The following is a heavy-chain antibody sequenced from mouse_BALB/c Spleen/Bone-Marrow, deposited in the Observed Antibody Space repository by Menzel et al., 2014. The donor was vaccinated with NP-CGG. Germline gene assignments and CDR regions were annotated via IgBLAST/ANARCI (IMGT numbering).Heavy chain of an antibody. CDR1: GFNIKDYY. CDR3: ARRYGSSFDY. V-gene: IGHV14-1*02. D-gene: IGHD1-1*01. J-gene: IGHJ2*01. CDR2: IDPENGNT. Sequence: VQLQQSGAELVRPGALVKLSCKASGFNIKDYYMHWVIQRPEQGLEWIGWIDPENGNTIYDPKFQGKASITADTSSNTAYLQLSSLTSGDTAVFYCARRYGSSFDYWGQGTTLTVSS.